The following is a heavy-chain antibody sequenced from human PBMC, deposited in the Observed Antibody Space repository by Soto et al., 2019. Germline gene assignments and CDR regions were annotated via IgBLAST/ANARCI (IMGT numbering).Heavy chain of an antibody. V-gene: IGHV4-4*02. J-gene: IGHJ4*02. CDR1: GVSIDSSYW. CDR3: ARGPFSPFDY. Sequence: PSETLSLTCDVSGVSIDSSYWWGWVRQPPGRDLEWLGDMSHGGSTNYNPSLKSRVTILLDKSKNQFSLRLSFVTAADTAVYYCARGPFSPFDYWGQGTLVTVSS. CDR2: MSHGGST.